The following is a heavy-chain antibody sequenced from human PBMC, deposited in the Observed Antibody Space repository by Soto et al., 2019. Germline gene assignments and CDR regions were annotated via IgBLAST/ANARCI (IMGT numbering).Heavy chain of an antibody. J-gene: IGHJ4*02. Sequence: SETLSLTCTVSGGSIGSGDYYWSWIRQPPGKGLEWIGYIYYSGSTYYNPSLKSRVTISVDTSKNQFSLKLSSVTAADTAVYYRARVTIVVVIIDYWGQGTLVTVSS. D-gene: IGHD3-22*01. V-gene: IGHV4-30-4*01. CDR2: IYYSGST. CDR1: GGSIGSGDYY. CDR3: ARVTIVVVIIDY.